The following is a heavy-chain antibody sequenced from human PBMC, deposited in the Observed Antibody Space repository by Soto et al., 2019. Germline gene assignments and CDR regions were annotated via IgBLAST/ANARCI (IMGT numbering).Heavy chain of an antibody. Sequence: ASVKVSCKASGYTFTSYDINWVRQATGQGLEWMGWMNPNSGNTGYAQKFQGRVTMTRNTSISTAYMELSSLRSEDTAVYYCAMNPRSSSWVRVPYYYYGMDVWGQGTTVTVSS. V-gene: IGHV1-8*01. CDR1: GYTFTSYD. CDR2: MNPNSGNT. CDR3: AMNPRSSSWVRVPYYYYGMDV. J-gene: IGHJ6*02. D-gene: IGHD6-13*01.